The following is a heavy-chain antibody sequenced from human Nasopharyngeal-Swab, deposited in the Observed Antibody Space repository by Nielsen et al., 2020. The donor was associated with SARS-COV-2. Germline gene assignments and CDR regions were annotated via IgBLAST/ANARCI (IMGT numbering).Heavy chain of an antibody. Sequence: SETLSLTCTVSGGSISSGDYYWSWIRQPPGKGLEWIGYIYYSGSTYYNPSLKSRVTISVDTSKNQFSLKLSSVTAADTAVYYCARDTTVTSYYYYGMDVWGQGTTVTVSS. D-gene: IGHD4-11*01. CDR2: IYYSGST. V-gene: IGHV4-61*08. CDR3: ARDTTVTSYYYYGMDV. CDR1: GGSISSGDYY. J-gene: IGHJ6*02.